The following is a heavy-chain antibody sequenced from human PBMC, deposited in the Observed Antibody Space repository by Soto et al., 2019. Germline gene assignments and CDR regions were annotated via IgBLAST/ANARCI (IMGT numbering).Heavy chain of an antibody. Sequence: SETLSLTCTVSGGSISSYYWSWIRQPPGKGLEWIGHVYNTGRTNYNPSLKSRVTISVDTSKNQLSLELSSVTAADTAVYYCVGPSVSRFDYWGQGTLVTVSS. CDR2: VYNTGRT. D-gene: IGHD3-16*01. J-gene: IGHJ4*02. CDR1: GGSISSYY. CDR3: VGPSVSRFDY. V-gene: IGHV4-59*01.